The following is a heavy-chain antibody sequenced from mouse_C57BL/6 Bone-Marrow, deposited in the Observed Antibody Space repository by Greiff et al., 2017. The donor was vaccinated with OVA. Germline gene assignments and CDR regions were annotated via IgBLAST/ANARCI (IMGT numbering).Heavy chain of an antibody. CDR1: GYSFTDYN. V-gene: IGHV1-39*01. CDR2: FNPNYGTT. D-gene: IGHD1-1*01. CDR3: ARRNYGSSYGWYFEV. J-gene: IGHJ1*03. Sequence: EVQLQQSGPELVKPGASVKISCKASGYSFTDYNMNWVKQSNGKSLEWIGVFNPNYGTTSYNQKFKGKATLTVDQSSSTAYLQLNSLASEDSAVYYCARRNYGSSYGWYFEVWGTGTTVTVSS.